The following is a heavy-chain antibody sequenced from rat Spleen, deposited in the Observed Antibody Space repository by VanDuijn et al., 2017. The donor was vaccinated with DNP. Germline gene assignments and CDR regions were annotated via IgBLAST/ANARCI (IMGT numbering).Heavy chain of an antibody. J-gene: IGHJ2*01. CDR3: KLGGAY. V-gene: IGHV5-17*01. D-gene: IGHD5-1*01. Sequence: EVQLVESGGGVVQPGNSLKLSCAASGFTFSDSAMAWVRQSPKKGLEWVATIIYDGSHTFYRDSVQGRFTISRDNAKTTLYLQMDSLRSEDTATYYCKLGGAYWGQGVMVTVSS. CDR2: IIYDGSHT. CDR1: GFTFSDSA.